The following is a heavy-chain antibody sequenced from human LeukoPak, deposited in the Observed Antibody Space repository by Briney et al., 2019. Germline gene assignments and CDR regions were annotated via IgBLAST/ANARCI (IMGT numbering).Heavy chain of an antibody. D-gene: IGHD3-22*01. V-gene: IGHV1-2*06. J-gene: IGHJ4*02. CDR1: GYTFTGYH. CDR2: INPNSGDT. CDR3: AISHYDSSGYEGNPFDY. Sequence: ASVKVSCKASGYTFTGYHMHWVRQAPGQGLEWMGRINPNSGDTNYAQKFQGRVTITRDTSASTAYMELSSLRSEDTAVYYCAISHYDSSGYEGNPFDYWGQGTLVTVSS.